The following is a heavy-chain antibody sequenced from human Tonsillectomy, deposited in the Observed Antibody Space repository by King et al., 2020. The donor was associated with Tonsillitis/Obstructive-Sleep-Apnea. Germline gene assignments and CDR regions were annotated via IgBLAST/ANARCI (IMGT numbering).Heavy chain of an antibody. V-gene: IGHV4-31*03. J-gene: IGHJ5*02. CDR3: ARGVDYYDSSGQNNWFDP. D-gene: IGHD3-22*01. Sequence: QLQESGPGLVKPSQTLSLTCTVSGGSISTGGYYWSWIRQHPGKGLEWIGYIYYSGSTYYNPSLKSRVTISVDTSKNPFSLKLSSVTAADTAVYYCARGVDYYDSSGQNNWFDPWGQGTLVTVSS. CDR1: GGSISTGGYY. CDR2: IYYSGST.